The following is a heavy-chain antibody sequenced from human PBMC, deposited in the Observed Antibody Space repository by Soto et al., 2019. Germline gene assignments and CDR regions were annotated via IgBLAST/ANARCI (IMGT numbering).Heavy chain of an antibody. CDR1: GFSLRTSGVG. CDR2: ILWDDDK. J-gene: IGHJ6*03. CDR3: ARRVQGHYYYYMDV. V-gene: IGHV2-5*02. Sequence: QITLKESGPTLVKPTQTLTLTCTFSGFSLRTSGVGVGWIRQPPGKALEWLALILWDDDKRYSPSLKSRLTLTKDTPKNQVVLTRTTMDPVETPTYYLARRVQGHYYYYMDVWGKGTTVTVSS.